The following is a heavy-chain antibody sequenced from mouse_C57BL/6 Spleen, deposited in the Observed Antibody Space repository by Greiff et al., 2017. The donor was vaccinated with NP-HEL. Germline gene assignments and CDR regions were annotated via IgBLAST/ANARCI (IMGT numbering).Heavy chain of an antibody. J-gene: IGHJ2*01. D-gene: IGHD4-1*01. CDR1: GYAFTNYL. CDR2: INPGSGGT. V-gene: IGHV1-54*01. Sequence: QVQLKESGAELVRPGTSVKVSCKASGYAFTNYLIEWVKQRPGQGLEWIGVINPGSGGTNYNEKFKGKATLTADKSSSTAYMQLSSLTSEDSAVYFCASSWDIHYFDYWGQGTTLTVSS. CDR3: ASSWDIHYFDY.